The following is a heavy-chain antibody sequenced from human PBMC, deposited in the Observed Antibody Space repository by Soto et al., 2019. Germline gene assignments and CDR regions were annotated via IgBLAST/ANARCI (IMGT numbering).Heavy chain of an antibody. Sequence: APVKGSCKASGYIFTAYDMHWVRQAPGQGPEWMGWINPDRGGTSYAPKFQGRVTMTRDTSSSTVYMELRRLRSDDTALYYCARDVPGDDYFDYWGQGTLVTVS. V-gene: IGHV1-2*02. CDR2: INPDRGGT. CDR3: ARDVPGDDYFDY. J-gene: IGHJ4*02. D-gene: IGHD1-1*01. CDR1: GYIFTAYD.